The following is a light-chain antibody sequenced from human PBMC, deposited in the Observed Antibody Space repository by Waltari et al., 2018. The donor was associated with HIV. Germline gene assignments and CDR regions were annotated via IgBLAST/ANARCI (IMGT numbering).Light chain of an antibody. Sequence: QSALTQPPSVSASPGQSVTISCTGTTSDIGSFHRVSWYQQPPGTAPKLLIYDVSHRPSGVPDRFSGSKSGNTASLSIAGLQAEDEADYYCAAWDDSMSGPHVVFGGGTKLTVL. CDR1: TSDIGSFHR. J-gene: IGLJ2*01. CDR3: AAWDDSMSGPHVV. CDR2: DVS. V-gene: IGLV2-18*01.